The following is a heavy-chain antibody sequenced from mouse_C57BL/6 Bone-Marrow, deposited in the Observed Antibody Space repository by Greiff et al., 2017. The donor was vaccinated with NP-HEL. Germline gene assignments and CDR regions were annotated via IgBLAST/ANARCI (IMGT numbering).Heavy chain of an antibody. V-gene: IGHV5-4*01. Sequence: EVMLVESGGGLVKPGGSLKLSCAASGFTFSSYAMSWVRQTPEKRLAWVATISDGGSYTYYPDNVKGRFTISRDNAKNNLYLQMSQLKSEDTAMYYCARDTPGSSYAMDYWGQGTSVTVSS. J-gene: IGHJ4*01. CDR2: ISDGGSYT. CDR1: GFTFSSYA. D-gene: IGHD1-1*01. CDR3: ARDTPGSSYAMDY.